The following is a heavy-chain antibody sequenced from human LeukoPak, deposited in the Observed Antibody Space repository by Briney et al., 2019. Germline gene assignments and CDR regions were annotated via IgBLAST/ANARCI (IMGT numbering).Heavy chain of an antibody. J-gene: IGHJ4*02. CDR1: GFPFSSYW. V-gene: IGHV3-7*01. CDR2: KKEDAGEI. D-gene: IGHD4-17*01. Sequence: PGESLILSCGASGFPFSSYWMRSVRQAPGRGLEWVANKKEDAGEIYYVESVEGRFTISRDNAKDSLYLQMDSLRAEDTAVYYCARGLREYTVTTPGVFHWGQGTLVTVSS. CDR3: ARGLREYTVTTPGVFH.